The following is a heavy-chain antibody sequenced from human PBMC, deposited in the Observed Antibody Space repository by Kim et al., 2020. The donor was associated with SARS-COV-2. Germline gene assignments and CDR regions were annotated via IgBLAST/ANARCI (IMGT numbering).Heavy chain of an antibody. V-gene: IGHV6-1*01. D-gene: IGHD1-7*01. Sequence: SQTLSLTCAISGDSVSSNSAAWNWIRQSPSRGLEWLGRTYYRSKWYNDYAVSVKSRITINPDTSKNQFSLQLNSVTPEDTAVYYCARDPYNWNYAGYYYYYMDVWGKGTTVTVSS. CDR2: TYYRSKWYN. J-gene: IGHJ6*03. CDR1: GDSVSSNSAA. CDR3: ARDPYNWNYAGYYYYYMDV.